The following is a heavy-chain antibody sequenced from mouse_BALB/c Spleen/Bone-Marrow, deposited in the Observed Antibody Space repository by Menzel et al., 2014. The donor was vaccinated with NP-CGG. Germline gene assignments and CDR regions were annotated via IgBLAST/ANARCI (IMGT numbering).Heavy chain of an antibody. CDR3: ARGSSGYFDY. D-gene: IGHD3-1*01. Sequence: EVKLVESGGGLVKPGGSLKLSCAASGFTFSSYAMSWVRQSPEKRLEWVAEISSGGSYTYYPDTVTGRFTISRDNAKNTLYLEMSSLRSEDTAMYYCARGSSGYFDYWGQGTTLTVSS. V-gene: IGHV5-9-4*01. J-gene: IGHJ2*01. CDR2: ISSGGSYT. CDR1: GFTFSSYA.